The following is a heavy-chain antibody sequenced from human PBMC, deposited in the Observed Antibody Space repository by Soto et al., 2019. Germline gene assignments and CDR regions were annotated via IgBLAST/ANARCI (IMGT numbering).Heavy chain of an antibody. CDR3: AHKGGGDRILDY. J-gene: IGHJ4*02. CDR2: IYWDDAK. Sequence: QITLKESGPTLVKPTQTLTLTCTFSGFSLSASGVGVGWIRQPPGKALEWLAIIYWDDAKHYSPSLKSSLTITKDTSKNQVVLTMTKMDPVDTATYYCAHKGGGDRILDYWGQGTLVTVSS. V-gene: IGHV2-5*02. D-gene: IGHD3-16*01. CDR1: GFSLSASGVG.